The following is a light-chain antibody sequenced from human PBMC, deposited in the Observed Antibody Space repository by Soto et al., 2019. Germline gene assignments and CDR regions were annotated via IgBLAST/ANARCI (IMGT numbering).Light chain of an antibody. V-gene: IGKV3-20*01. CDR1: QSVSSNY. CDR2: GAS. CDR3: QQYGNSPWT. J-gene: IGKJ1*01. Sequence: EVVLTQSPGTLSLSPGERATLSCRASQSVSSNYLVWYQQKPGQAPRLLIYGASSRATGIPDRFSGSGSGTDFTLTISRLEPEDFAAYYCQQYGNSPWTFGQGTKVDIK.